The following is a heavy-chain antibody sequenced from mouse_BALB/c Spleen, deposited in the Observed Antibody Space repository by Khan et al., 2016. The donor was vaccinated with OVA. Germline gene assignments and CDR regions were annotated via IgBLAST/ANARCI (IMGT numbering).Heavy chain of an antibody. CDR2: TNPTNGRT. CDR1: GYTFTSYW. Sequence: VQLQQSGAELVKAGASVKMSCKASGYTFTSYWMHWVKQRLGQGLEWFAETNPTNGRTYYNEKFKSKATLTVDNSSSTAYMLLSGPTFEDSAVYYCARIKKIGATYLDYWGQGTTLTVSS. CDR3: ARIKKIGATYLDY. J-gene: IGHJ2*01. V-gene: IGHV1S81*02. D-gene: IGHD1-1*01.